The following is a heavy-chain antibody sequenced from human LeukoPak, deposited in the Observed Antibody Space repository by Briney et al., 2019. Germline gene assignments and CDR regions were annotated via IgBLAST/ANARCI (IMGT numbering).Heavy chain of an antibody. CDR2: IYHSGGT. CDR1: GGSISSTGYS. Sequence: PSETLSLTCAVSGGSISSTGYSWSWIRQSPGKGLEWIGYIYHSGGTYYNPSLRSRVTISIDRSKNQFSLNLSSVTAADTAVYYCARTVTTTHFENWGQGILVTVSS. D-gene: IGHD4-11*01. CDR3: ARTVTTTHFEN. J-gene: IGHJ4*02. V-gene: IGHV4-30-2*06.